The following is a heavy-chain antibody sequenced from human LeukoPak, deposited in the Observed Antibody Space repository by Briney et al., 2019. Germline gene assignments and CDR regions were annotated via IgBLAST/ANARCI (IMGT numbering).Heavy chain of an antibody. V-gene: IGHV4-4*07. D-gene: IGHD2-2*01. Sequence: SETLSLTCTVSGGSISSYDGSWIRQPAGKGLEWIGRIYTSGSTNYNPSLKSRVTMSVDTSKNQFSLKLSSVTAADTAVYYCARQYQLLSNWFDPWGQGTLVTVSS. CDR1: GGSISSYD. CDR2: IYTSGST. J-gene: IGHJ5*02. CDR3: ARQYQLLSNWFDP.